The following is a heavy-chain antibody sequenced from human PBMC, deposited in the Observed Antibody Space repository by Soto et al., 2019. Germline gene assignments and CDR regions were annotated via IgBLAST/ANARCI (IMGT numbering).Heavy chain of an antibody. D-gene: IGHD2-2*02. V-gene: IGHV3-48*03. CDR1: GFGFSNYE. Sequence: EVQLVESGGGLVQPGGSLRLSCAASGFGFSNYEMNGVRQAPGKGLEWVSYITSSGGATMYADSVKGRFTISRDNAKDSLYLQMNSLRVEDTAVYYCARGDCKTSCYIGFWGQGALVTVSS. CDR2: ITSSGGAT. J-gene: IGHJ4*02. CDR3: ARGDCKTSCYIGF.